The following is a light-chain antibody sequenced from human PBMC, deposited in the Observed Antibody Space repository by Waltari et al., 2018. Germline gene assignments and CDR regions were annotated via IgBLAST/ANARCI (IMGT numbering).Light chain of an antibody. V-gene: IGLV2-8*01. CDR1: STDVEGYDP. CDR3: SSYAGGSSLM. J-gene: IGLJ3*02. Sequence: QSALTQPPSASASPGQSITISCTGISTDVEGYDPVLRYQQHPGKAPKLLIYEVTKRPSGVPDRFSGSKSDNTASLAVSGLQAEDEADYYCSSYAGGSSLMFGGGTKLTVL. CDR2: EVT.